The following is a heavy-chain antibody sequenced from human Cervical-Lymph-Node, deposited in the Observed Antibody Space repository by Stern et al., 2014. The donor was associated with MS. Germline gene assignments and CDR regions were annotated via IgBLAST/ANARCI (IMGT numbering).Heavy chain of an antibody. Sequence: VQLVQSGAEVKKPGSSVTVSCKASGGTFSNYAINWVRQAPGRGLEWMGDTNPLFGTTNYAQKFQGRVTMTAHESPATAYMELSGLRSEDTAVYYCAGDRHSSGFDHWGQGTLVTVSS. J-gene: IGHJ4*02. V-gene: IGHV1-69*01. CDR3: AGDRHSSGFDH. CDR1: GGTFSNYA. CDR2: TNPLFGTT. D-gene: IGHD3-22*01.